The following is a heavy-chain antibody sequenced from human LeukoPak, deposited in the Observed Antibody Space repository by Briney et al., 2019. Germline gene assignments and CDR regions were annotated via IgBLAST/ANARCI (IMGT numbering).Heavy chain of an antibody. J-gene: IGHJ3*02. CDR2: ISWNSGSI. CDR1: GFTFDDYA. Sequence: GGSLRLSCAASGFTFDDYAMHWVRQAPGKGLEWVSGISWNSGSIGYADSVKGRFTISRDNAKNSLCLQMNSLRAEDTALYYCAKDNYYGSGNAFDIWGQGTMVTVSS. CDR3: AKDNYYGSGNAFDI. V-gene: IGHV3-9*01. D-gene: IGHD3-10*01.